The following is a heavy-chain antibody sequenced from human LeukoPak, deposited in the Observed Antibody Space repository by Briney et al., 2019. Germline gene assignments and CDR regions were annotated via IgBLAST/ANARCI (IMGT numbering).Heavy chain of an antibody. CDR3: AKVFTDGRSVLFDP. J-gene: IGHJ5*02. D-gene: IGHD1-26*01. CDR1: GFTFSSYA. Sequence: GGSLRLSCAASGFTFSSYAMSWVRQAPGKGLEWVSAISGSGGSTYYADSVKGRFTISRDDSKNTLYLQMNSLRAEDTAVYYCAKVFTDGRSVLFDPWGQGTLVTVSS. CDR2: ISGSGGST. V-gene: IGHV3-23*01.